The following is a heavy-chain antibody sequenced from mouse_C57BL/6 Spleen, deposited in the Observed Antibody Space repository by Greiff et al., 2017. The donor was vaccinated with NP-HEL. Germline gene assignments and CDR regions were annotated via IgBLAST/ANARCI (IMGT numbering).Heavy chain of an antibody. Sequence: EVQLVESGGGLVKPGGSLKLSCAASGFTFSDYGMHWVRQAPEKGLEWVAYISSGSSTIYYADTVKGRFTISRDNAKNTLFLQMTSLRSEDTAMYYCAREDYYGRAMDYWGKGTSVTVSS. CDR1: GFTFSDYG. J-gene: IGHJ4*01. V-gene: IGHV5-17*01. CDR2: ISSGSSTI. CDR3: AREDYYGRAMDY. D-gene: IGHD1-1*01.